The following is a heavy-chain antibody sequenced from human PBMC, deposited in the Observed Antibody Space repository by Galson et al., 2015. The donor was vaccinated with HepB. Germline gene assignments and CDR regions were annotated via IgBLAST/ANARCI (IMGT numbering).Heavy chain of an antibody. D-gene: IGHD3-9*01. J-gene: IGHJ3*02. Sequence: SVKVSCKVSGYTLTELSMHWVRQAPGKGLEWMGGFDPEDGETIYAQEFQGRVTMTEDTSTDTAYMELSSLRSEDTAVYYCTNRLTSHSDAFDIWGQGTMVTVSS. V-gene: IGHV1-24*01. CDR1: GYTLTELS. CDR2: FDPEDGET. CDR3: TNRLTSHSDAFDI.